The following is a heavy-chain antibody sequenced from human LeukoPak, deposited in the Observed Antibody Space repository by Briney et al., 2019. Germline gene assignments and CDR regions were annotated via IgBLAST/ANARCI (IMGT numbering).Heavy chain of an antibody. D-gene: IGHD2-15*01. V-gene: IGHV1-18*04. Sequence: ASVKVCCKASGYTFTSYVISWVRQAPGQGLEWMGWISAYNGNTNYAQKLQGRVTMTTDTSTSTAYMELRSLRSDDTAVYYCARGGEDIAVVGENKFDYWGQGTLVTVSS. CDR3: ARGGEDIAVVGENKFDY. J-gene: IGHJ4*02. CDR1: GYTFTSYV. CDR2: ISAYNGNT.